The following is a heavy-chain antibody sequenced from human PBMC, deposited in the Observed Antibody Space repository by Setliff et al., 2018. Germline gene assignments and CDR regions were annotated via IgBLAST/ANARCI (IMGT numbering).Heavy chain of an antibody. CDR2: ISAYTGNT. CDR1: GYTFTSYG. D-gene: IGHD6-13*01. J-gene: IGHJ5*02. CDR3: ARIGTSNWGIRGYNWLDH. V-gene: IGHV1-18*01. Sequence: ASVKVSCKASGYTFTSYGISWVRQAPGQGLEWMGWISAYTGNTKYAQKLQGRVTMTTDTSTSTAYLELRSLTSDDTAMYYGARIGTSNWGIRGYNWLDHWGQGTLVTVSS.